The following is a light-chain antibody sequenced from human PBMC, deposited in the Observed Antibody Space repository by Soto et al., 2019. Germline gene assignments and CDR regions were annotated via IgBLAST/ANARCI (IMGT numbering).Light chain of an antibody. Sequence: QSVLTQPASVSGSPGQSITISCTGTSSDVGASNYVSWYQQHPGEAPKLMISDVTDRPSGGSYRVSGSKSGSTASLAVSGLQAYDEADYFCSSYTTSSTVVFGGGTALTVL. J-gene: IGLJ2*01. V-gene: IGLV2-14*03. CDR1: SSDVGASNY. CDR2: DVT. CDR3: SSYTTSSTVV.